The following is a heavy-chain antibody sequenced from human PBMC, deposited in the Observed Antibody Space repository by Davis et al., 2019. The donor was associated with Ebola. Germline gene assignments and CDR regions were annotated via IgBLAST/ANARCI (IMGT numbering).Heavy chain of an antibody. J-gene: IGHJ4*02. CDR2: VHYSGST. V-gene: IGHV4-59*11. CDR1: GGSISSHS. Sequence: PSETLSLTCTVSGGSISSHSWSWIRQPPGKGLEWIGYVHYSGSTKYNPSLKSRVTISLDTSKNQFSLTLSSVTAADTAVYYCARETEYSGYGESWGQGTLVTVSS. D-gene: IGHD5-12*01. CDR3: ARETEYSGYGES.